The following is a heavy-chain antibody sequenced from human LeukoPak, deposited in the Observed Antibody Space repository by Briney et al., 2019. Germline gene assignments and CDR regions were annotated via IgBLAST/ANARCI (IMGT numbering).Heavy chain of an antibody. CDR1: GYTFTGYY. J-gene: IGHJ6*02. V-gene: IGHV1-69*02. Sequence: SVKVSCKASGYTFTGYYMHWVRQAPGQGLEWMGRIIPILGIANYAQKFQGRVTITADKSTSTAYMELSSLRSEDTAVYYCASGYCSSTSCPSRYYYYYYGMDVWGQGTTVTVSS. CDR2: IIPILGIA. CDR3: ASGYCSSTSCPSRYYYYYYGMDV. D-gene: IGHD2-2*01.